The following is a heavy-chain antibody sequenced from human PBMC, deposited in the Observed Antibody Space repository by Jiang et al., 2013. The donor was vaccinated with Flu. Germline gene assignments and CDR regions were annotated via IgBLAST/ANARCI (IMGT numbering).Heavy chain of an antibody. V-gene: IGHV2-70*11. CDR2: IDWDGDK. J-gene: IGHJ5*01. Sequence: KPTQTLTLTCTFSGFSLSTSGMCVSWIRQPPGKALEWLARIDWDGDKCYSTSLKTRLTISKDTSKNQVVLRMTNMDPVDTATYYCARIRRGSYYEKWFDSWGQGTLVTVSS. D-gene: IGHD3-10*01. CDR1: GFSLSTSGMC. CDR3: ARIRRGSYYEKWFDS.